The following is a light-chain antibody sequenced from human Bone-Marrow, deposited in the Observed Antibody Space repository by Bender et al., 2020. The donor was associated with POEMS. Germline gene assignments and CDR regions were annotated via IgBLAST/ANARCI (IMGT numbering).Light chain of an antibody. Sequence: SYVVTQPPSLSVAPGQTARITCGGDNIRTQSVHWYQQKPGQAPVLVIYDDTDRPSGIPERFSGSNSGNTATLTISRVEAGDEADYYCQVWDDGSDHYVFGIGTKVTVL. CDR2: DDT. CDR3: QVWDDGSDHYV. V-gene: IGLV3-21*02. J-gene: IGLJ1*01. CDR1: NIRTQS.